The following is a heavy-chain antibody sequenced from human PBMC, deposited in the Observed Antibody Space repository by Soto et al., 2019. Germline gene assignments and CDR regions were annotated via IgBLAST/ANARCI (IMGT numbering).Heavy chain of an antibody. D-gene: IGHD6-19*01. CDR1: RGSISSGDYY. Sequence: QVQLQESGPGLVKPSQTLSLTCTVSRGSISSGDYYWSWIRQYPGKGPEWIGYIYYSGNTYYNPSLMCRVTISLDTSKNQFSLRLSSVTAADTAVYYCARYSSDWSFDYWGQGALVTVSS. V-gene: IGHV4-31*03. J-gene: IGHJ4*02. CDR3: ARYSSDWSFDY. CDR2: IYYSGNT.